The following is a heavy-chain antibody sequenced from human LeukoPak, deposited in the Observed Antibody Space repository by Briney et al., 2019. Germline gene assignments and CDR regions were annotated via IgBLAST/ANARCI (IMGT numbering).Heavy chain of an antibody. J-gene: IGHJ4*02. CDR1: ADSLSSGGHY. Sequence: SETLSLTCTVSADSLSSGGHYWAWIRQFPGKGLESIGFIHHSGRSRHNPSLKDRVAISVDTPRKQLALKLSSVTAADTAMYYCARGGNRFGGFYFDYWGQGIQVIVSS. CDR3: ARGGNRFGGFYFDY. D-gene: IGHD3-10*01. CDR2: IHHSGRS. V-gene: IGHV4-31*03.